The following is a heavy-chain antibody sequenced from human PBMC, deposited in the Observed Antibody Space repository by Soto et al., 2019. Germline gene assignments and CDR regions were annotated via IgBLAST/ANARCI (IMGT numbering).Heavy chain of an antibody. J-gene: IGHJ5*02. CDR3: VRDGSKSLRDWFDP. CDR1: GGSISKFY. CDR2: VYATGTT. Sequence: SGTLALTSNVSGGSISKFYWAWIRKTAGNGLEWMGRVYATGTTDYNPSLRSRVAMSVDISKKTFSLRLRSVTGADSGVYYCVRDGSKSLRDWFDPWGQGILVTSP. V-gene: IGHV4-4*07.